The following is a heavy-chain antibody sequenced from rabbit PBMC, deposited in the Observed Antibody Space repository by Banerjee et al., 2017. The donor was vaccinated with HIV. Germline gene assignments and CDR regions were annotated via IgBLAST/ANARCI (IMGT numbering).Heavy chain of an antibody. Sequence: QEQLEESGGDLVKPEGSLTLTCTASGFSFSSSYWICWVRQAPGKGLEWIACIYAGSSGSTYYASWAKGRFNISKTSSTTVTLQMTSLTAADTATYFCAKDGYGGGPYTARAYFNLWGPGTLVTVS. J-gene: IGHJ4*01. D-gene: IGHD6-1*01. CDR2: IYAGSSGST. CDR3: AKDGYGGGPYTARAYFNL. CDR1: GFSFSSSYW. V-gene: IGHV1S45*01.